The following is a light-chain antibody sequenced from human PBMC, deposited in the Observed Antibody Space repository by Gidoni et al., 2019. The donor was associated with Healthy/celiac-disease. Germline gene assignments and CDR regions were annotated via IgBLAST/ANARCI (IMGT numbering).Light chain of an antibody. V-gene: IGKV3-15*01. CDR3: QQYNNWRPYT. CDR1: QSVSSN. J-gene: IGKJ2*01. CDR2: GAS. Sequence: DIVMTQSPATLSVSPGERATLSCRASQSVSSNLAWYQQKPGQAPRRLIYGASTRATGIPARFSGSGSGTEFTLTISSLQSEDFSVYYCQQYNNWRPYTFGQGTKLEIK.